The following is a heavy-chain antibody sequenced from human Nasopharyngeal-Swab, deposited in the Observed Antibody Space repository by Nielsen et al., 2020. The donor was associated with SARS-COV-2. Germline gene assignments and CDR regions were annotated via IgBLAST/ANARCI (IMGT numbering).Heavy chain of an antibody. V-gene: IGHV3-30*18. CDR1: GFTFGSFG. D-gene: IGHD2-2*02. Sequence: GGSLRLSCAGSGFTFGSFGMTWVRQAPGKGLEWVAITSYQGSNTYYADSVKGRFTISRDNSKNTLYLQMNSLRAEDTAMYYCAKTSYEVLYQGLVDYWGQGTLVTVSS. J-gene: IGHJ4*02. CDR3: AKTSYEVLYQGLVDY. CDR2: TSYQGSNT.